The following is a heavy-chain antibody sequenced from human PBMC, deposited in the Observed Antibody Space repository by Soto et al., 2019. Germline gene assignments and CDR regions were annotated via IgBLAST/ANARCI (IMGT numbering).Heavy chain of an antibody. D-gene: IGHD6-6*01. CDR1: GFTFSSYA. J-gene: IGHJ6*02. CDR2: ISYDGSNK. Sequence: GGSLRLSCAASGFTFSSYAMHWVRQAPGKGLEWVAVISYDGSNKYYADSVKGRFTISRDNSKNTLYLQMNSLRAEDTAVYYCARALARPTHYNYGMDVWGQGTTVTVS. V-gene: IGHV3-30-3*01. CDR3: ARALARPTHYNYGMDV.